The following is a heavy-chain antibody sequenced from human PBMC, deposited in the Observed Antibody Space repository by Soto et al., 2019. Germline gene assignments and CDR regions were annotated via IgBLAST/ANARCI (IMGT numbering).Heavy chain of an antibody. CDR2: IDPSDSYT. CDR1: GYSFTNYW. CDR3: ARFGTVPASAFDI. D-gene: IGHD2-2*01. J-gene: IGHJ3*02. Sequence: PGESLKISCKGSGYSFTNYWINWVRQMPGKGLEWMGRIDPSDSYTNYSPSFQGHVTISADKSISTAYLQWSSLKASDTAMYYCARFGTVPASAFDIWGQGTMVTVSS. V-gene: IGHV5-10-1*01.